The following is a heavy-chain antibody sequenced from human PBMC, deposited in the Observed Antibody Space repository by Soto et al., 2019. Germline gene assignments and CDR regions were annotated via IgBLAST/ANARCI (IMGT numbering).Heavy chain of an antibody. CDR3: ARGPTGSSMNY. Sequence: PSETLSLTCAVYVGSFSGYYWNWIRQPPGKGLEWIGEISHSGSTYYNPSLKSRVTISVDTSKNQFSLKVTSVTAADTAVYYCARGPTGSSMNYWGQGTLVTVSS. CDR2: ISHSGST. CDR1: VGSFSGYY. D-gene: IGHD3-10*01. V-gene: IGHV4-34*01. J-gene: IGHJ4*02.